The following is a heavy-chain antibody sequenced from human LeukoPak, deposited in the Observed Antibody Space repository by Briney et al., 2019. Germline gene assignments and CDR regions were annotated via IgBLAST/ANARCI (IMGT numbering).Heavy chain of an antibody. J-gene: IGHJ4*02. V-gene: IGHV3-30*18. Sequence: GGSLRLSCAASGFTFSSYGMHWVRQAPGKGLEWVAVISYDGSNKYYADSVKGRFTISRGNSKNTLYLQMNSLRAEDTAVYYCAKGIGVTADYWGQGTLVTVSS. CDR3: AKGIGVTADY. D-gene: IGHD2-21*02. CDR1: GFTFSSYG. CDR2: ISYDGSNK.